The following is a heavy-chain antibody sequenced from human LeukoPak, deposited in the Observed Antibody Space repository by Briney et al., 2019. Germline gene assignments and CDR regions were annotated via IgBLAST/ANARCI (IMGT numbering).Heavy chain of an antibody. D-gene: IGHD3-3*01. V-gene: IGHV4-38-2*02. Sequence: SETLSLTCTVSGYSISSGYYWGWIRQPPGKGLEWIGRIYHSGSTYYNPSLKSRVTISVDTSKNQFSLKLSSVTAADTAVYYCARDPRKYYDFWSGYYWYFDLWGRGTLVTVSS. CDR2: IYHSGST. J-gene: IGHJ2*01. CDR3: ARDPRKYYDFWSGYYWYFDL. CDR1: GYSISSGYY.